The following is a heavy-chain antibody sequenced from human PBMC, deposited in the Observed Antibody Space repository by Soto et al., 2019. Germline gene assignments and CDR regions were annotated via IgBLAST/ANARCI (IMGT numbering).Heavy chain of an antibody. CDR1: GGTFSSYA. CDR2: IIPISGTA. J-gene: IGHJ6*02. CDR3: ARDVVDIVVVPAAVGAGMDV. V-gene: IGHV1-69*01. D-gene: IGHD2-2*01. Sequence: QVQLVQSGAEVKKPGSSVKVSCKASGGTFSSYAISWVRQAPGQGLEWMGGIIPISGTANYAQKFQGRVTITADESTSTAYMELSSMRYEETGVYDCARDVVDIVVVPAAVGAGMDVWGQETTVTVSS.